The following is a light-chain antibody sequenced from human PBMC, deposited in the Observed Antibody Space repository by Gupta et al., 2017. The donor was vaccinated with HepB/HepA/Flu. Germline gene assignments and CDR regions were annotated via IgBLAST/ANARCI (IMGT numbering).Light chain of an antibody. V-gene: IGLV1-51*02. J-gene: IGLJ2*01. CDR1: SSNIGNNY. CDR2: EDN. Sequence: QSVLTQPPSASAAPGQKVTISCSGSSSNIGNNYVSWYQQLPGTAPKLLIYEDNKRPSGIPDRFSGSKSGTSTTLGITGLQTGDEADYYCGTLDSSLSAGVFGGGTKLTVL. CDR3: GTLDSSLSAGV.